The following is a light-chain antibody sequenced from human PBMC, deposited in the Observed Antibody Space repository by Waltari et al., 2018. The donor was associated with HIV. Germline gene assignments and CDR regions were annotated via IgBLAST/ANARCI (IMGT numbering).Light chain of an antibody. CDR2: WAS. Sequence: DIVMTQSPDSLPVSLGERATINRTSSRSILHSSDNRNYLAWYRQKPRQPPKLLISWASTRESGVPDRFSGSGSGTAFTLTITRLQAEDVAVYHCQQYFRIPPTFGGGTKVEIK. J-gene: IGKJ4*01. CDR3: QQYFRIPPT. CDR1: RSILHSSDNRNY. V-gene: IGKV4-1*01.